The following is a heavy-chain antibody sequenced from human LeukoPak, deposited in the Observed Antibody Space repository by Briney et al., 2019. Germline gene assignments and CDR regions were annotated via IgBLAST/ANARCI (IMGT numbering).Heavy chain of an antibody. Sequence: GGSLRLSCSASGFTFSNHWMNWVRQAPGKGLVWVSRINTDGSSATYADSVKGRFTISRDNAKNTLYLQMNSLKNEDTAVYYCTKDRVWNSFDSWGQGTLVTVSS. J-gene: IGHJ4*02. CDR3: TKDRVWNSFDS. CDR2: INTDGSSA. CDR1: GFTFSNHW. D-gene: IGHD1-1*01. V-gene: IGHV3-74*01.